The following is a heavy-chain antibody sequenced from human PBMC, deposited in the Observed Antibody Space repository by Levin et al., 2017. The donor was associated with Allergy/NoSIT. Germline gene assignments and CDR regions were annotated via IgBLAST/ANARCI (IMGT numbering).Heavy chain of an antibody. CDR3: ARRLRSGSKRGPIDY. J-gene: IGHJ4*02. V-gene: IGHV4-31*03. CDR2: TYYGGST. D-gene: IGHD2/OR15-2a*01. CDR1: GGSIRSGDYF. Sequence: PSETLSLTCTVSGGSIRSGDYFYSWMRHHPGKGLEWIGYTYYGGSTYYNPSLKRRTTISEDTSKNQFSLTLTFVTAAATAVYYCARRLRSGSKRGPIDYWGQGVLVTVSS.